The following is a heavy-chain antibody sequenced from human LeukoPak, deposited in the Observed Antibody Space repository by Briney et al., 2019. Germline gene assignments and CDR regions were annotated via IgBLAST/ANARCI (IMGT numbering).Heavy chain of an antibody. V-gene: IGHV3-48*03. CDR3: ARVPKEESHNYYSYYYMDV. CDR1: GFTFSSYE. CDR2: ISSSGNNI. J-gene: IGHJ6*03. D-gene: IGHD3-10*01. Sequence: GGSLRLSCAASGFTFSSYEINWVRQAPGKGLEWVSYISSSGNNIYYADSLKGRFTISRDNAKNSLYLQMNSLRAEDTAVYYCARVPKEESHNYYSYYYMDVGGKGTTVTISS.